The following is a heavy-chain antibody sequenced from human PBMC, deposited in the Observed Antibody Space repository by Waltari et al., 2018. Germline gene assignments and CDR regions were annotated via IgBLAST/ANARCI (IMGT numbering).Heavy chain of an antibody. CDR3: ARGQTYYYDSSGYSAPYYYYGMDV. CDR1: GGSFSGYY. J-gene: IGHJ6*02. V-gene: IGHV4-34*01. Sequence: QWGAGLLKPSETLSLTCAVYGGSFSGYYWSWIRQPPGKGLEWSGEINHSGSTNYNPSLKSRVTISVDTSKNQFSLKLSSVTAADTAVYYCARGQTYYYDSSGYSAPYYYYGMDVWGQGTTVTVSS. D-gene: IGHD3-22*01. CDR2: INHSGST.